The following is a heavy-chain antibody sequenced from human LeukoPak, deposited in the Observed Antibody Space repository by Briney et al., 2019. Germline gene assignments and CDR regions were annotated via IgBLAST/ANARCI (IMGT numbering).Heavy chain of an antibody. D-gene: IGHD1-26*01. V-gene: IGHV1-18*01. CDR2: VGAYNGKT. J-gene: IGHJ4*02. CDR3: ARGGTYYPCIDY. CDR1: GYTFTTTY. Sequence: GASVKVSCKTSGYTFTTTYINWVRQAPGQGLEWMGWVGAYNGKTSYAQNFQGRVTMTIDTSTTTAYMDLTSLTFDDTAVYYCARGGTYYPCIDYWGQGTLVTVSS.